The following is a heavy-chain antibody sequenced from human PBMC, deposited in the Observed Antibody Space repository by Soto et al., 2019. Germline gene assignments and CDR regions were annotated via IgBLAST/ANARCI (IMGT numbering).Heavy chain of an antibody. CDR3: ARLFVVVAATRAGFDY. J-gene: IGHJ4*02. V-gene: IGHV4-39*01. Sequence: PSEILSLTCTVSGGSISSSSYYWGWIRQPPGKGLEWIGSIYYSGSTYYNPSLKSRVTISVDTSKNQFSLKLSSVTAADTAVYYCARLFVVVAATRAGFDYWGQGTLVTVSS. CDR2: IYYSGST. CDR1: GGSISSSSYY. D-gene: IGHD2-15*01.